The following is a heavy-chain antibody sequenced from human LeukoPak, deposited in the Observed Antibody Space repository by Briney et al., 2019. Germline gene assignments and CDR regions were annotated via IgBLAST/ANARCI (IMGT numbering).Heavy chain of an antibody. V-gene: IGHV3-11*04. CDR3: ARDQTIFGVVISPYGMDV. D-gene: IGHD3-3*01. Sequence: LSLTCAVYGGSFSGYYWSWIRQAPGKGLEWVSYISISSSTIYYADSVKGRFTISRDNAKNSLYLQMNSLRAEDTAVYYCARDQTIFGVVISPYGMDVWGQGTTVTVSS. CDR1: GGSFSGYY. J-gene: IGHJ6*02. CDR2: ISISSSTI.